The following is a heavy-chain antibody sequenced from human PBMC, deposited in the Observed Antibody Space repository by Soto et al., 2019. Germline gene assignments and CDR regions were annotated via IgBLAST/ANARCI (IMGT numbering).Heavy chain of an antibody. J-gene: IGHJ6*03. D-gene: IGHD6-19*01. V-gene: IGHV4-34*01. CDR3: ARYSSGWYFYYYMDV. CDR1: GGSFSGYY. CDR2: INHSGST. Sequence: QVQLQQWGAGLLKPSETLSLTCAVYGGSFSGYYWSWIRQPPGKGLEWIGEINHSGSTNYNPSLKRRVTISVDTSKNQFSLKLSSVTAADTAVFYCARYSSGWYFYYYMDVWGKGTTVTVSS.